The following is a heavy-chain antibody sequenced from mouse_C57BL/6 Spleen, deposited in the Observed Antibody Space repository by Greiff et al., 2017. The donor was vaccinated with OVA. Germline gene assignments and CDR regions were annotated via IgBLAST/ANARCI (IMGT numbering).Heavy chain of an antibody. J-gene: IGHJ4*01. CDR3: ARKDYGSIYYAMDY. CDR1: GYTFTSYW. V-gene: IGHV1-64*01. CDR2: IHPNSGST. Sequence: QVQLQQPGAELVKPGASVKLSCKASGYTFTSYWMHWVKQRPGQGLEWIGMIHPNSGSTNYNEKFKSKATLTVDKSSSTAYMQLSSLTSEDSAVYYSARKDYGSIYYAMDYWGQGTSVTVSS. D-gene: IGHD1-1*01.